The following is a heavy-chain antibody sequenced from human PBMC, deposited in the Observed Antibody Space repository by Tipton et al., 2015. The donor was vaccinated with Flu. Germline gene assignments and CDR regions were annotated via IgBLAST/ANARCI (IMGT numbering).Heavy chain of an antibody. V-gene: IGHV4-31*02. CDR1: GGPISSGGDY. CDR3: ARMEWTVTTPRYFDL. D-gene: IGHD4-17*01. CDR2: IYYIGTT. Sequence: LRLSCTVSGGPISSGGDYWSWIRQHPGKGLEWIGHIYYIGTTYYNPSLKSRITISVDTSKNQFSLKLSSVTAADTAVYYCARMEWTVTTPRYFDLWGRGTLVTVSS. J-gene: IGHJ2*01.